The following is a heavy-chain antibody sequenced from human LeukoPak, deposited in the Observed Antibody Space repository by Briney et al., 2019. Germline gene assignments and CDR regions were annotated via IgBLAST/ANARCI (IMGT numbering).Heavy chain of an antibody. CDR1: GFTFSNYA. Sequence: GGSLRLSCAASGFTFSNYAMSWVRQAPGKGLEWVSTISGSGGSTYYADSVKGRFAISRDNSKNTLFLQLHNLRVEDTALYYCARDLHYYVAMDVWGQGTTVTVSS. D-gene: IGHD3-10*02. J-gene: IGHJ6*02. CDR3: ARDLHYYVAMDV. V-gene: IGHV3-23*01. CDR2: ISGSGGST.